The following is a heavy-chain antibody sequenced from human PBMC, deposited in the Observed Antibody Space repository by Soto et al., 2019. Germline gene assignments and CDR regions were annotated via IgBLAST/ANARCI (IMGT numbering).Heavy chain of an antibody. Sequence: EVQLLESGGGLGQPGGSLRLSCTASGFTFRKYAMSWVRQAPGKGLEWISGISDSDDDTYYADSVRGRFTISRDNSKNTLYLQMNSLRGDDTAVYYCAKDGGVSARYFYTWGQGTLVTVSS. CDR2: ISDSDDDT. J-gene: IGHJ4*02. D-gene: IGHD2-8*01. CDR3: AKDGGVSARYFYT. V-gene: IGHV3-23*01. CDR1: GFTFRKYA.